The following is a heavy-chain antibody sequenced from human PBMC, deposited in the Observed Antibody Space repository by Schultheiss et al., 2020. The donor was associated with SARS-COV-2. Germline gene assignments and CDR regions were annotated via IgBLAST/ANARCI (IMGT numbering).Heavy chain of an antibody. CDR2: IYYSGST. V-gene: IGHV4-59*12. CDR3: ARVTAVAGTFDY. D-gene: IGHD6-19*01. Sequence: SETLSLTCTVSGGSISSYYWSWIRQPPGKGLEWIGYIYYSGSTNYNPSLKSRVTISVDTSKNQFSLKLSSVTAEDTAVYYCARVTAVAGTFDYWGQGTLVTVSS. J-gene: IGHJ4*02. CDR1: GGSISSYY.